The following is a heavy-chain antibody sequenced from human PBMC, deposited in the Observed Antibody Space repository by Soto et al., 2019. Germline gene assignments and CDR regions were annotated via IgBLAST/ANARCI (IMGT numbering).Heavy chain of an antibody. J-gene: IGHJ4*02. V-gene: IGHV3-23*01. CDR1: GITFNNYA. CDR2: INSGGDGT. Sequence: PGGSLRLSCVASGITFNNYAMSWVRQAPGKGLEWVSAINSGGDGTYHADFVEGRFTISRDNSKKTLYLQMNSLRAEDTAVYFCAKRMTAGSSFDYWGQGTLVTVSS. CDR3: AKRMTAGSSFDY. D-gene: IGHD2-21*02.